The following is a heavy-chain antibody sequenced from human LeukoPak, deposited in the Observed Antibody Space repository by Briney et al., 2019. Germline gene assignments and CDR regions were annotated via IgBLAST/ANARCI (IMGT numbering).Heavy chain of an antibody. V-gene: IGHV4-31*03. CDR3: ARAFSGGNSIAFDI. Sequence: KPSQTLSLTCTVSGGSISSGGYYWSWIRQHPGKGLEWIGYIYYSGSTYYNPSLKSRVTISVDTSKNQFSLKLTSVTAADTAVYYCARAFSGGNSIAFDIWGQGTMVTVSS. D-gene: IGHD4-23*01. CDR2: IYYSGST. J-gene: IGHJ3*02. CDR1: GGSISSGGYY.